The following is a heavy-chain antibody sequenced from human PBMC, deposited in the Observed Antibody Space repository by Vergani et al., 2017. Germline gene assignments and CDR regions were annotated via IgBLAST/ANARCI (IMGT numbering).Heavy chain of an antibody. CDR3: ATASFYDFWSGPYNWFDP. CDR1: GYTLTELS. V-gene: IGHV1-24*01. J-gene: IGHJ5*02. D-gene: IGHD3-3*01. Sequence: QVQLVQSGAEVKKPGASVKVSCKVSGYTLTELSMHWVRQAPGKGLEWMGGFDPEDGETIYAQKFQGRVTMTEDTSTDTAYMVLSSLRSDDTAVYYCATASFYDFWSGPYNWFDPWGQGTLVTVSS. CDR2: FDPEDGET.